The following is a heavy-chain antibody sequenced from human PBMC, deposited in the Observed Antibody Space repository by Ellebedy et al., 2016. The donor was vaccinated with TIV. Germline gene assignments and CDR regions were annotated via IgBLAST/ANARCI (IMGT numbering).Heavy chain of an antibody. J-gene: IGHJ3*02. Sequence: KVSXXGSGYSFTSYWIGWVRQMPGKGLEWMGIIYPGDSDTRYSPSFQGQVTISADKSISTAYLQWSSLKASDTAMYYCASSTYYYDSSGYYSDAFDIWGQGTMVTVSS. CDR3: ASSTYYYDSSGYYSDAFDI. V-gene: IGHV5-51*01. CDR2: IYPGDSDT. CDR1: GYSFTSYW. D-gene: IGHD3-22*01.